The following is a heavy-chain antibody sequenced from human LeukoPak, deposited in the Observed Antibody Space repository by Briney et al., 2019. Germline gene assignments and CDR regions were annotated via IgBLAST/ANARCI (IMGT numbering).Heavy chain of an antibody. V-gene: IGHV4-39*07. CDR2: IYYSGST. CDR3: ARQRRFTMIEVRSYFYMDV. Sequence: PSETLSLTCTVSGGSISSSSYYWGWIRQPPGKGLEWIGSIYYSGSTYYNPSLKSRVTVSIDTSKNQFSLKLTSVTAADTAVYYCARQRRFTMIEVRSYFYMDVWGKGTTVTVSS. CDR1: GGSISSSSYY. D-gene: IGHD3-22*01. J-gene: IGHJ6*03.